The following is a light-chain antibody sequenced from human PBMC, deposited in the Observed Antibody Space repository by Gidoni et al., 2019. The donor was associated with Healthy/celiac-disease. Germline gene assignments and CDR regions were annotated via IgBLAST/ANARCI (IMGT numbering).Light chain of an antibody. CDR3: QVWDSSSDHPDYV. V-gene: IGLV3-21*04. CDR2: YDS. J-gene: IGLJ1*01. CDR1: NIGSKS. Sequence: SYVLTQPPSVSVASGKTARITYGGNNIGSKSVHWYQQKPGQAPVLVIYYDSDRPSGIPERFSGSNSGNTATLTISRVEAGDEADYYCQVWDSSSDHPDYVFGTGTKVTVL.